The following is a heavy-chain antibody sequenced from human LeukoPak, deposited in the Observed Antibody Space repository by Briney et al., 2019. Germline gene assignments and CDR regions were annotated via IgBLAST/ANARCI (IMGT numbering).Heavy chain of an antibody. J-gene: IGHJ4*02. CDR3: ARESRYKNDY. Sequence: TGGSLRLSCAASGFTFSSYAMHWVRQAPGKGLEWVAVISYDGSNKYYADSVKGRFTISRDNSKNTLYLQMNSLRAEDTAVYYCARESRYKNDYWGQGTLVTVSS. CDR2: ISYDGSNK. V-gene: IGHV3-30-3*01. CDR1: GFTFSSYA. D-gene: IGHD1-1*01.